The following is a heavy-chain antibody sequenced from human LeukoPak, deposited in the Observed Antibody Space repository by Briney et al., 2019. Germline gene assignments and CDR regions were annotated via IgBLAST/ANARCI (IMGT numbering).Heavy chain of an antibody. V-gene: IGHV3-9*01. CDR3: AKDNRRHYTSGPNPDSLH. D-gene: IGHD6-19*01. J-gene: IGHJ1*01. CDR2: ISWNSGTI. Sequence: RSGGSLRLSCAGSGFTFSNYAMTWVRQAPGKGLEWVSGISWNSGTIDYADSVRGRFTISRDNAKNSLYLQMDSLRVEDTAFYYCAKDNRRHYTSGPNPDSLHWGQGALVTVSS. CDR1: GFTFSNYA.